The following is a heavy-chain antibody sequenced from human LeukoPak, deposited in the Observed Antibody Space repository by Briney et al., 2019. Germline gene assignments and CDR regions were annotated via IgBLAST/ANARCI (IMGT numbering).Heavy chain of an antibody. CDR2: ISYDGSNK. CDR3: ARDLSYYDILTGFDY. D-gene: IGHD3-9*01. Sequence: GGSPRLSCAASGFTFSSYAMHWVRQAPGKGLEWVAVISYDGSNKYYADSVKGRFTISRDNSKNTLYLQMNSLRAEDTAVYYCARDLSYYDILTGFDYWGQGTLVTVSS. J-gene: IGHJ4*02. CDR1: GFTFSSYA. V-gene: IGHV3-30-3*01.